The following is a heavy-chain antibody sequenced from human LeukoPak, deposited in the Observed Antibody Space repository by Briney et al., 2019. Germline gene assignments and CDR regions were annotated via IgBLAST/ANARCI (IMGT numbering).Heavy chain of an antibody. CDR3: ARELMENYGGNPRYYYYGMDV. CDR2: ISYDGSNK. V-gene: IGHV3-30*04. J-gene: IGHJ6*02. D-gene: IGHD4-23*01. Sequence: PGRSLSLSCAASGFTFSSYAMHWVRQAPGKGLEWVAVISYDGSNKYYADSVKGRFTISRDNSTNTLYLQMNSLRAEDTAVYYCARELMENYGGNPRYYYYGMDVWGQGTTVTVSS. CDR1: GFTFSSYA.